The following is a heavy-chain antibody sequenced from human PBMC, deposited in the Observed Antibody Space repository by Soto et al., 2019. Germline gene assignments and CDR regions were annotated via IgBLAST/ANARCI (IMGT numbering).Heavy chain of an antibody. D-gene: IGHD3-16*01. CDR1: GFTFSSNW. CDR2: IKQDGSER. CDR3: ARAGGGSGVYGMDY. V-gene: IGHV3-7*03. J-gene: IGHJ4*02. Sequence: GGSLRLSCAASGFTFSSNWMNWVRQAPGKGLEWVANIKQDGSERYYVDSVKGRFTISRDNAQNSLLLQMNNLRVEDTAVYYCARAGGGSGVYGMDYWGQGTLVTVSS.